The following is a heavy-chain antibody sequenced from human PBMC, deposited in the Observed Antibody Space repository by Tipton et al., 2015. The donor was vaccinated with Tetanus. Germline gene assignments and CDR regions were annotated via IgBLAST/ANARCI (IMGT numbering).Heavy chain of an antibody. CDR1: RGPISSYY. D-gene: IGHD3-16*01. CDR3: ARGLIDDFLGSRIYFDS. Sequence: LRLSCSVSRGPISSYYWSWIRQPAGKGLEWIGHISNGNPDYTPSLTGRVSMSLDTSKQQFSLSLTSATAADTAVYFCARGLIDDFLGSRIYFDSWGPGTLVTVSS. V-gene: IGHV4-4*07. J-gene: IGHJ4*02. CDR2: ISNGNP.